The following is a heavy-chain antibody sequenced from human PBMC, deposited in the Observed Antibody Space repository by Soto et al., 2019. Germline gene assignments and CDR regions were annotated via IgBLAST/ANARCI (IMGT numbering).Heavy chain of an antibody. Sequence: QVHLVQSGAEVVKPGASVKVSCKASGYTFTGYYIHWVRQAPGQGHEWMGWINPNSGGANIAQKFQGWVTMTRATSISTAYMELTRLRSNDTAVYYCARDYYDGSASYGVEIWGQGTKVTVAA. V-gene: IGHV1-2*04. CDR3: ARDYYDGSASYGVEI. D-gene: IGHD3-16*01. CDR1: GYTFTGYY. CDR2: INPNSGGA. J-gene: IGHJ3*01.